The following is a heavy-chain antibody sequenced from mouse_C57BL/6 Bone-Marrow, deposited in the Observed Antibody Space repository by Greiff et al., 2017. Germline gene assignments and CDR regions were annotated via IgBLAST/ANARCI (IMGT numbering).Heavy chain of an antibody. D-gene: IGHD3-3*01. CDR3: ARDRDSY. V-gene: IGHV5-4*01. Sequence: EVKVEESGGGLVKPGGSLKLSCAASGFTFSSYAMSWVRQTPEKRLEWVATISDGGSYTYYPDNVKGRFTISRDNAKNNLYLQMSHLKSEDTAMYYCARDRDSYWGQGTLVTVSA. J-gene: IGHJ3*01. CDR1: GFTFSSYA. CDR2: ISDGGSYT.